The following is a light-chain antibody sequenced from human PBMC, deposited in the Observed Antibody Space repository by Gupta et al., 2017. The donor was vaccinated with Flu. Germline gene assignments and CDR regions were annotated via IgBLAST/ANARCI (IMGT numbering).Light chain of an antibody. J-gene: IGLJ3*02. CDR1: ALPKKY. V-gene: IGLV3-10*01. Sequence: SYELTQPPSVSVSPGQTARITYSGDALPKKYAYWYQQKSGQAPVLVIYEDTKRPSGIPTRFSGSSSGTMASLTISEAQVEDEADYYCFSTDSSGNHRVFGGGTKLTVL. CDR3: FSTDSSGNHRV. CDR2: EDT.